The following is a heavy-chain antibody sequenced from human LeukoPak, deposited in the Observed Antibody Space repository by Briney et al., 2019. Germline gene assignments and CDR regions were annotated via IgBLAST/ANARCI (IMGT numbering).Heavy chain of an antibody. J-gene: IGHJ4*02. CDR1: GYTFTGYY. V-gene: IGHV1-2*02. D-gene: IGHD3-9*01. CDR3: ARAYNILTGYFYYFDY. CDR2: INPNSGGT. Sequence: RASVKVSCKASGYTFTGYYMHWVRQAPGQGLEWMGWINPNSGGTNYAQKFQGRVTMTRDTSINTAYMKLSRLRSDDTAVYYCARAYNILTGYFYYFDYWGQGTLVSVSS.